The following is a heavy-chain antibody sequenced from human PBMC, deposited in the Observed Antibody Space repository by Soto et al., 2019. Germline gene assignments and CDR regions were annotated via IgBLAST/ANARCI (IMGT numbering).Heavy chain of an antibody. D-gene: IGHD2-15*01. CDR3: ARDGRIRRPDWYFDL. J-gene: IGHJ2*01. V-gene: IGHV3-48*03. CDR2: ISRSGSTI. CDR1: GLTFSSYE. Sequence: WGSLRLSCAASGLTFSSYEINFFRQSPFKWLEWVSYISRSGSTIYYADSVKGRVTISRDNAKNSLYLQMNSLRAEDTAVYYCARDGRIRRPDWYFDLWGRGTLVTVSS.